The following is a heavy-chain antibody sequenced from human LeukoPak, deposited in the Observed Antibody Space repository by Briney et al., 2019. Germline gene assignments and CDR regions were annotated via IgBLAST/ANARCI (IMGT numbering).Heavy chain of an antibody. CDR1: GFTFDDYA. CDR3: AKGPSIVGAQFDY. CDR2: ISWNSGTI. D-gene: IGHD1-26*01. V-gene: IGHV3-9*03. J-gene: IGHJ4*02. Sequence: PGGSLRLSCATSGFTFDDYAMHWVRQAPGKGLEWVSGISWNSGTIGYADSVKGRFTISRDNAKNSLYLQVNSLRVEDMALYYCAKGPSIVGAQFDYWGQGTLVTVSS.